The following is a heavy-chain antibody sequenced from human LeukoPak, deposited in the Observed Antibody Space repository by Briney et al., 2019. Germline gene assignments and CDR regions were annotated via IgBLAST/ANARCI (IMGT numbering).Heavy chain of an antibody. CDR2: VYYTGST. J-gene: IGHJ4*02. D-gene: IGHD6-6*01. CDR1: GGSISNYY. V-gene: IGHV4-59*08. CDR3: ARTYRSSSVDS. Sequence: SETLSLTCTVSGGSISNYYWSWIRQPRGKGLEWIGYVYYTGSTNYNPSLKSRVTISVDTSKNQFSLNLTSVSAADTAMYYCARTYRSSSVDSWGQGTLVTVSS.